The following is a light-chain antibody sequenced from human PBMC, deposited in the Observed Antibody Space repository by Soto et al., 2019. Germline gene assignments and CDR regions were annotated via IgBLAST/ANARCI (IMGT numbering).Light chain of an antibody. CDR2: EVT. V-gene: IGLV2-14*01. Sequence: QSVLTQPASVSGSRGQSIIISCVGRNTDVGQDKSVSWYQQGPGKAPKLLIFEVTNRPSGVSNRFSGSKSGNTASLTISGLQAEDEADYYCSSYTSSSTLYVFGTGTKVTVL. J-gene: IGLJ1*01. CDR3: SSYTSSSTLYV. CDR1: NTDVGQDKS.